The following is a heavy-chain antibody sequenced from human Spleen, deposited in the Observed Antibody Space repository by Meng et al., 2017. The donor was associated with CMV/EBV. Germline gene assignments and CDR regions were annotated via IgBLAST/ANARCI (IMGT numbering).Heavy chain of an antibody. CDR2: IDGDGSPT. J-gene: IGHJ4*02. CDR1: GFTFSDYR. V-gene: IGHV3-74*01. CDR3: TKDIWSSGWRFFDC. D-gene: IGHD6-19*01. Sequence: GESLKISCAASGFTFSDYRMHWVRQAPGKGLVWVSHIDGDGSPTIYADSVKGRFIISRDNAKNSLYLQMNGLRPEDTALYYCTKDIWSSGWRFFDCWGQGTLVTVSS.